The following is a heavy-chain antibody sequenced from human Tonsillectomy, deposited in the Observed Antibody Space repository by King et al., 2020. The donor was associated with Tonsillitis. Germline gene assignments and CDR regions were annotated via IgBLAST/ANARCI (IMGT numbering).Heavy chain of an antibody. Sequence: VQLVESGGGVVQPGRSLRLSCAASGFTFSSYGMHWVRQAPGKGLEWVAVISYDGSNKYYADSVKGRFTISRDNSKNTLYLQMNSLRAEDTAVYYCAKYGWRAAPFDYWGQGTLVTVSS. J-gene: IGHJ4*02. D-gene: IGHD6-13*01. CDR3: AKYGWRAAPFDY. CDR2: ISYDGSNK. CDR1: GFTFSSYG. V-gene: IGHV3-30*18.